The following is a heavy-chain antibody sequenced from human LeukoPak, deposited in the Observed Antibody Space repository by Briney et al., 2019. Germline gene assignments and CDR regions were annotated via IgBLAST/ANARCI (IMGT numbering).Heavy chain of an antibody. CDR3: AKEGRGGFDI. Sequence: GGSLRLSCEASGFSVSSNYMSWVRQAPGKGLEWVTFIGYDGSKIYYADSVKGRFTISRDNSRNTLYVQMNSLRAEDTAVYYCAKEGRGGFDIWGQGTMVTVSS. J-gene: IGHJ3*02. V-gene: IGHV3-30*02. CDR2: IGYDGSKI. D-gene: IGHD3-16*01. CDR1: GFSVSSNY.